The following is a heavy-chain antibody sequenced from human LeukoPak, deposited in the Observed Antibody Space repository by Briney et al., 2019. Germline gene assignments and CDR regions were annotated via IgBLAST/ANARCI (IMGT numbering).Heavy chain of an antibody. V-gene: IGHV1-69*05. CDR2: IIPIFGTA. D-gene: IGHD6-19*01. Sequence: SVKVSCKASGGTFSSYAISWVRQAPGQGLEWMGGIIPIFGTANYAQKFQGRVTITTDESTSTAYMELSSLRSEDTAVYYCAGSSSWARYSSGWYAGYWGQGTLVTVSS. CDR3: AGSSSWARYSSGWYAGY. CDR1: GGTFSSYA. J-gene: IGHJ4*02.